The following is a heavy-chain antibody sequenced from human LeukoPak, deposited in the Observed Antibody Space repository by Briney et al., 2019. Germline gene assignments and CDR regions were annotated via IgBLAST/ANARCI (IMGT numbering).Heavy chain of an antibody. D-gene: IGHD6-6*01. Sequence: SETLSLTCTVSGGSISSYYWSWIRQPAGKGLEWIGRIYYSGSTNYSPSLKSRLTISVDTSKHQFSLKLSSVTAADTAVYYCARGSSVLNYFDSWGQGTLVTVSS. J-gene: IGHJ4*02. CDR2: IYYSGST. CDR3: ARGSSVLNYFDS. CDR1: GGSISSYY. V-gene: IGHV4-4*07.